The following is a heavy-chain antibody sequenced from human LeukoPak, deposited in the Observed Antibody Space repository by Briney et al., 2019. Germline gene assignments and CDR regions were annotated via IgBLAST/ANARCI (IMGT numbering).Heavy chain of an antibody. J-gene: IGHJ6*04. CDR2: IYHSGST. V-gene: IGHV4-30-2*01. CDR1: GGSISSGGYS. CDR3: ARIPRVLLWFGELSYGMDV. Sequence: SETLSLTCALSGGSISSGGYSWSWIRQPPGKGLGWIGYIYHSGSTYYNPSLKSRVTISVDRSKNQFSLKLSSVTAADTAVYYCARIPRVLLWFGELSYGMDVWGKGTTVTVSS. D-gene: IGHD3-10*01.